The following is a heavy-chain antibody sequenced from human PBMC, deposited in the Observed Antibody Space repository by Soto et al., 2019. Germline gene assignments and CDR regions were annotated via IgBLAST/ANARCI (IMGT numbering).Heavy chain of an antibody. CDR1: GFTFDDYT. CDR2: ISWDGGST. D-gene: IGHD2-2*01. CDR3: AKDIATVVVPAAIYYGMDV. J-gene: IGHJ6*02. V-gene: IGHV3-43*01. Sequence: RGSLRLSCAASGFTFDDYTMHWVRQAPGKGLEWVSLISWDGGSTYYADSVKGRFTISRDNSKNSLYLQMNSLRTEDTALYYCAKDIATVVVPAAIYYGMDVWGQGTTVTVSS.